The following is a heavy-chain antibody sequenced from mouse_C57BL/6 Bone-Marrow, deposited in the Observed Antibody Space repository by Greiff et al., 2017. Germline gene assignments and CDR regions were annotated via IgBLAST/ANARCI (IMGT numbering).Heavy chain of an antibody. CDR1: GFSLTSYG. J-gene: IGHJ2*01. CDR2: IWSGGST. D-gene: IGHD3-2*02. Sequence: VKLMESGPGLVQPSQSLSITCTVSGFSLTSYGVHWVRQSPGKGLEWLGVIWSGGSTDYNAAFISRLSISKDNSQSQVFFKMNSLQADDTAIYFCARLDSSGYCFDYWGQGTTLTVAS. V-gene: IGHV2-2*01. CDR3: ARLDSSGYCFDY.